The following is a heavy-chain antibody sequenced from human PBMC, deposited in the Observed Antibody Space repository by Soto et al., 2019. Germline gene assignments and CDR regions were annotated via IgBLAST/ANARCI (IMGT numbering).Heavy chain of an antibody. CDR2: ISAYNGNT. J-gene: IGHJ4*02. V-gene: IGHV1-18*01. Sequence: ASVKVSCKASGYTFTSYGISWGRQAPGQGLEWMGWISAYNGNTNYAQKLQGRVTMTTDTSTSTAYMELRSLRSDDTAVYYCARVPRYSSSWYYFDYWGQGTLVTVSS. D-gene: IGHD6-13*01. CDR1: GYTFTSYG. CDR3: ARVPRYSSSWYYFDY.